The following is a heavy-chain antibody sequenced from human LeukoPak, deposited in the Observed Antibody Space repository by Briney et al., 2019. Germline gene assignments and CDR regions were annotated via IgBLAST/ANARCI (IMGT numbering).Heavy chain of an antibody. V-gene: IGHV4-30-2*01. J-gene: IGHJ4*02. CDR1: GGSISSGGYY. CDR2: IYHSGST. D-gene: IGHD5-18*01. CDR3: ARVDTAMVTPYFDY. Sequence: PSETLSLTCTVSGGSISSGGYYWSWIRQPPGKGLEWIGYIYHSGSTYYNPSLKSRVTISVDTSKNQFSLKLSSVTAADTAVYYCARVDTAMVTPYFDYWGQGTLVTVSS.